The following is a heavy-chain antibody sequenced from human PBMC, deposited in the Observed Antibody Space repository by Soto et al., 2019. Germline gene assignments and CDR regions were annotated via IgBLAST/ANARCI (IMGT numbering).Heavy chain of an antibody. V-gene: IGHV1-18*01. CDR2: ISPYNGDT. Sequence: ASVKVSGKASGYSFTSYGISWVRQAPGQGLEWMGWISPYNGDTHYAERFQGRLTMTTDTSATSAYMELRTLSSDDRAVYFCARALSMAQYYYYMDVWGKGTTATVSS. J-gene: IGHJ6*03. CDR1: GYSFTSYG. CDR3: ARALSMAQYYYYMDV.